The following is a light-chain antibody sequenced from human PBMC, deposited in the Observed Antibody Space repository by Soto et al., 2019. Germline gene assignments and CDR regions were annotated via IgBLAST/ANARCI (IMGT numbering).Light chain of an antibody. V-gene: IGKV1-39*01. CDR1: QSISSY. J-gene: IGKJ5*01. CDR3: QQSYSSPPIT. Sequence: DIQMTQSPSSLSASVGDRVTITCRASQSISSYLNWYQQKPGKAPKLLIYAASSLQSGVPSRFSGSGSGTDFTLTIINVQPEDFAIYYCQQSYSSPPITFGQGTRLDIK. CDR2: AAS.